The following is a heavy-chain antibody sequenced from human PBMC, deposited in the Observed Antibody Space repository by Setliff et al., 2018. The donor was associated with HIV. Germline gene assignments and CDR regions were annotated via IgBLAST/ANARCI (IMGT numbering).Heavy chain of an antibody. CDR1: GFTFNYYR. D-gene: IGHD3-9*01. Sequence: GSLRLSCAASGFTFNYYRMSWVRQAPGKGLEWVATIKQDGSEKSYVDSVKGRFTISRDNSKSTLYLQMNSLRSEDTALYYCAGSILTGYYTFGADYWGQGTLVTVSS. J-gene: IGHJ4*02. CDR3: AGSILTGYYTFGADY. CDR2: IKQDGSEK. V-gene: IGHV3-7*03.